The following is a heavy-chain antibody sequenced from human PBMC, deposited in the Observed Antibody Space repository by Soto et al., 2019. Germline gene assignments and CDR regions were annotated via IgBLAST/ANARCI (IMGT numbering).Heavy chain of an antibody. CDR3: ATGLWFGELLGPYCYYGMNV. J-gene: IGHJ6*02. CDR1: GYTLTELS. V-gene: IGHV1-24*01. D-gene: IGHD3-10*01. CDR2: FDPEDGET. Sequence: ASVKVSCKVSGYTLTELSMHWVRQAPGKGLEWMGGFDPEDGETIYAQKFQGRVTMTEDTSTDAAYMELSSLRSEDTAVYYCATGLWFGELLGPYCYYGMNVWGQGTTVTVSS.